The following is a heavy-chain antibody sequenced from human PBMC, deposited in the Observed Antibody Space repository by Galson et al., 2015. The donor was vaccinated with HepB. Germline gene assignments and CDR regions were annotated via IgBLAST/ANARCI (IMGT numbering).Heavy chain of an antibody. J-gene: IGHJ4*02. D-gene: IGHD6-19*01. Sequence: SLRLSCAASGFSFSTYDMHWVRQAPGKGLEWVAILSYDGRNTYSADSVKGRFPVSRDNSKSTLYLQLNSLSVEDTAVYYCAKDSRYISGWYTGRGGLDFWGQGTLVTVSS. V-gene: IGHV3-30*18. CDR2: LSYDGRNT. CDR1: GFSFSTYD. CDR3: AKDSRYISGWYTGRGGLDF.